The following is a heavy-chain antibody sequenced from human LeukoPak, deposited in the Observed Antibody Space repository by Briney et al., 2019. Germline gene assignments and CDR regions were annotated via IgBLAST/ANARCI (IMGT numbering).Heavy chain of an antibody. V-gene: IGHV4-59*12. CDR2: IYYSGST. CDR3: ARGVTTYCGGDCYRGGAFDY. D-gene: IGHD2-21*02. Sequence: SETLSLTCTVSGGSISSYYWSWIRQPPGKGLEWIGYIYYSGSTNYNPSLKSRVTISVDTSKNQFSLKLSSVTAADTAVYYCARGVTTYCGGDCYRGGAFDYWGQGTLVTVSS. J-gene: IGHJ4*02. CDR1: GGSISSYY.